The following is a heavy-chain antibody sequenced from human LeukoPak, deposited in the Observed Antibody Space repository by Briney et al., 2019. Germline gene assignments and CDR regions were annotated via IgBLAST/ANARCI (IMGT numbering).Heavy chain of an antibody. V-gene: IGHV3-13*01. Sequence: GGSLRLSCAASGFTFSSYGMHWVRQATGKGLEWVSAIGTAGDTYYPGSVKGRFTISRENAKNSLYLQMNSLRAGDTAVYYCARSRAFGLHSMVFDYWGQGTLVTVSS. J-gene: IGHJ4*02. CDR3: ARSRAFGLHSMVFDY. CDR2: IGTAGDT. D-gene: IGHD5-24*01. CDR1: GFTFSSYG.